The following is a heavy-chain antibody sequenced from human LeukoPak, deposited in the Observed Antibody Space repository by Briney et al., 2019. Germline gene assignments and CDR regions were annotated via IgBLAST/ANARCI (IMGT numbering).Heavy chain of an antibody. J-gene: IGHJ4*02. CDR1: GLTFSNYG. CDR3: ATPGY. Sequence: GGSLRLSCEASGLTFSNYGMHWVRQAPGKGLDWVAFIRFDGVNEYYADSVEGRFTISRDNYKNTVFLQMDSLRREDAGVYYSATPGYWGQGTLVTVSS. CDR2: IRFDGVNE. V-gene: IGHV3-30*02.